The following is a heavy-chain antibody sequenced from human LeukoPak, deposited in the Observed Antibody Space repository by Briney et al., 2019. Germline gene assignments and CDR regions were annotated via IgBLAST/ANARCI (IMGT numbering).Heavy chain of an antibody. Sequence: SETLSLTCTVSGDSISSHYWSWIRQPPGKGLEWIGYIFYSGSTNYNSSLKSRVTISVDTSKNQFSLKLSSVTAADTAVYYCASGVVGATRAINYWGRGILVTVSS. CDR2: IFYSGST. J-gene: IGHJ4*02. D-gene: IGHD1-26*01. CDR1: GDSISSHY. V-gene: IGHV4-59*11. CDR3: ASGVVGATRAINY.